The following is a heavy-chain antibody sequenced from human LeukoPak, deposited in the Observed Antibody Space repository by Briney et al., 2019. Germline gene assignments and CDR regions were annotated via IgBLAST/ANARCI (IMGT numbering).Heavy chain of an antibody. D-gene: IGHD6-19*01. CDR1: GFTFSSYW. J-gene: IGHJ3*02. V-gene: IGHV3-7*01. CDR2: IKQDGSEK. CDR3: ASYRGIAVAEVAFDI. Sequence: GGSLRLSCAASGFTFSSYWMSWVRQAPGKGLEWVANIKQDGSEKYYVDSVKGRFTISRDNAKNSLYLQMNSLRAEDTAVYYCASYRGIAVAEVAFDIWGQGTMVTVSS.